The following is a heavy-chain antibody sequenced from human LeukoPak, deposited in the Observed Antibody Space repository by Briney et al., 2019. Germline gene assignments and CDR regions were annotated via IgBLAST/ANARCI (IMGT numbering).Heavy chain of an antibody. Sequence: GGSLRLSCAASGFTFSSYAMSWVRQAPGKGLEWVSAISGSGGSTYYADSVKGRFTISRDNSKNTLYLQMNSLRAEDTAVYYCAKARTNSGSYYKSRYYFDYWGQGTLVTVSS. V-gene: IGHV3-23*01. CDR2: ISGSGGST. J-gene: IGHJ4*02. D-gene: IGHD1-26*01. CDR1: GFTFSSYA. CDR3: AKARTNSGSYYKSRYYFDY.